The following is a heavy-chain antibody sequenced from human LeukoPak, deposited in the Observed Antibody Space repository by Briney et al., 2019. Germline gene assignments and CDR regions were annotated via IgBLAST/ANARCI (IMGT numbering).Heavy chain of an antibody. CDR2: IFHSGST. CDR1: GYSLTSGYY. D-gene: IGHD3-22*01. Sequence: PSETLSLTCTVSGYSLTSGYYWGWIRQPPGKGLEWIASIFHSGSTFYNPSVKSRVTISVDTSKNHFSLKLNSVTAADTAVYYCARRRSYSDSSGYSPGYYFYMDVWGKGTTVTISS. CDR3: ARRRSYSDSSGYSPGYYFYMDV. V-gene: IGHV4-38-2*02. J-gene: IGHJ6*03.